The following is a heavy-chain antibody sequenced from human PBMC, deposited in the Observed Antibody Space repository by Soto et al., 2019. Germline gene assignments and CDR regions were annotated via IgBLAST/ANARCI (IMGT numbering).Heavy chain of an antibody. V-gene: IGHV1-2*04. D-gene: IGHD5-12*01. J-gene: IGHJ6*02. CDR2: INPNSGGT. CDR1: GYTFTGYY. Sequence: ASVKVSCKASGYTFTGYYMHWLRQAPGQGLEWMGWINPNSGGTNYAQKFQGWVTMTRDTSISTAYMELSRLRSDDTAVYYCARDRGRDGYNFHYYYYYGMDVWGQGTTVTVSS. CDR3: ARDRGRDGYNFHYYYYYGMDV.